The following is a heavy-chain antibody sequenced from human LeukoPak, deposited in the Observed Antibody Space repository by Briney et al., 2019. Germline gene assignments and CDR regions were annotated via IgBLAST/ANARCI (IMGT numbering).Heavy chain of an antibody. CDR1: GFTFSSYC. J-gene: IGHJ4*02. Sequence: ASVKVSCTASGFTFSSYCMHWVRQAPGQGLEWMGWINPNSGGTKYAQNLQDRVTITSDTSISSAYMQLSRLRSDDTAVYYCARRECQQLARGPFDYWGQGTLVTVSS. CDR3: ARRECQQLARGPFDY. CDR2: INPNSGGT. V-gene: IGHV1-2*02. D-gene: IGHD6-13*01.